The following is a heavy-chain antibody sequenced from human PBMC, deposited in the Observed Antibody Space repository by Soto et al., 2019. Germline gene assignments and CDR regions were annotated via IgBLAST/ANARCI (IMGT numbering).Heavy chain of an antibody. V-gene: IGHV3-30-3*01. CDR3: ARTFDTITYYFDY. J-gene: IGHJ4*02. CDR2: ISFDGNII. Sequence: PGGSLRLSCAASEFTFSSYVMHWIRQAPGKGLEWLAVISFDGNIIQYADSVKGRFIISRDNSKNTLYLQMNSLRGDDTAVYYCARTFDTITYYFDYWGQGTLVAVSS. CDR1: EFTFSSYV. D-gene: IGHD3-9*01.